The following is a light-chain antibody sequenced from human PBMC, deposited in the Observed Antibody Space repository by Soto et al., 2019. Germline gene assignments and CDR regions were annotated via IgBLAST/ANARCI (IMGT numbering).Light chain of an antibody. CDR3: QQYGSSPQT. V-gene: IGKV3-20*01. J-gene: IGKJ1*01. Sequence: EIVLTQSPGTLSLSPGERATLSCRASQGVSSRYLAWYQQRPGQAPRLLIYDASSRATGIPDRFSGSGSGTDFTLTISRLEPEDFAVYYCQQYGSSPQTFGQGTKVEIQ. CDR2: DAS. CDR1: QGVSSRY.